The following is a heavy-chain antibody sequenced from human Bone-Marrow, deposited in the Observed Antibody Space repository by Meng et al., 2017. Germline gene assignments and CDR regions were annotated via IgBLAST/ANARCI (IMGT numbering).Heavy chain of an antibody. CDR1: GGSISSSNW. CDR2: IYHSGST. Sequence: QVQLQGSGPGLVTPSGTLCLTCAVSGGSISSSNWWSWVRQPPGKGLEWIGEIYHSGSTDYNPSLKSRVTISVDKSKNQFSLKLSSVTAADTAVYYCARGQYFSWWELLPAFWFDPWGQGTLVTVSS. D-gene: IGHD1-26*01. J-gene: IGHJ5*02. V-gene: IGHV4-4*02. CDR3: ARGQYFSWWELLPAFWFDP.